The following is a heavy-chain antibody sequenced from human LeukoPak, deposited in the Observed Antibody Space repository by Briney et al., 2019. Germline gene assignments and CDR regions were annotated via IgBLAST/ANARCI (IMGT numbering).Heavy chain of an antibody. CDR1: GYTLTSYG. J-gene: IGHJ4*02. CDR2: ISTQSGNT. D-gene: IGHD4-17*01. CDR3: ARGAYGDK. Sequence: ASVEVSCEASGYTLTSYGINWMRQAPGQGLEWMGWISTQSGNTNYAQKVQDRLTLTTDRSTNTAYMELRSLRADDTAVYYCARGAYGDKWGQGTLVTVSS. V-gene: IGHV1-18*01.